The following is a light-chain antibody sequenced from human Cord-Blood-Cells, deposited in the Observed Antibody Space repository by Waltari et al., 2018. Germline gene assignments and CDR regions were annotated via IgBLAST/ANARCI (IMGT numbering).Light chain of an antibody. CDR1: SSDVGGYNY. V-gene: IGLV2-14*01. CDR2: YVS. Sequence: QSALTQPASVSGSPGQSLTISCTGTSSDVGGYNYVSWYQQHPGKAPNPMIYYVSNRPSGVSNRFSGSKSGNTASLTISGLQAEDEADYYCSSYTSSSTYVFGTGTKVTVL. J-gene: IGLJ1*01. CDR3: SSYTSSSTYV.